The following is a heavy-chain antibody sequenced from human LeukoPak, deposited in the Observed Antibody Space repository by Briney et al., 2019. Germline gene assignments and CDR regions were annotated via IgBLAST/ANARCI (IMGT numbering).Heavy chain of an antibody. D-gene: IGHD2-21*02. CDR1: GFTFSTYA. CDR2: ISDSGGST. Sequence: GGSLRLSCAASGFTFSTYAMSWVRQAPRKWLEWVSGISDSGGSTYYADSVKGRFTISRDNSKNTLYLQMNSLRAEDTALYYCAKAALSAYCGGDCFSSYYWGQGTLVTVSA. CDR3: AKAALSAYCGGDCFSSYY. V-gene: IGHV3-23*01. J-gene: IGHJ4*02.